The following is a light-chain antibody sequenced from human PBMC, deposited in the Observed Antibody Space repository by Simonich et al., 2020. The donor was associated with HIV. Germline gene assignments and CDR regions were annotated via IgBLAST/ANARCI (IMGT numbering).Light chain of an antibody. J-gene: IGLJ2*01. Sequence: QSALTQPPSASGSAGQSVTISCTGTSSDVGGYNYVSWYQQHPGKAPKLMIYEGSKRPSGVSNRCSGSKSGNTASLTISGLQAEDEADYYCCSYAGSSTYVVFGGGTKLTVL. V-gene: IGLV2-23*01. CDR3: CSYAGSSTYVV. CDR2: EGS. CDR1: SSDVGGYNY.